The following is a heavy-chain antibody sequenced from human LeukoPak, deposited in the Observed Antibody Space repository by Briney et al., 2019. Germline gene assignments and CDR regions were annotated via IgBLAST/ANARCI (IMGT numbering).Heavy chain of an antibody. CDR2: IYTSGST. J-gene: IGHJ5*02. CDR1: GGSISSYY. D-gene: IGHD3-3*01. Sequence: SETLSLTCTVSGGSISSYYWSWIRQPAGKGLEWIGRIYTSGSTNYNPSLKSRVTMSVDTSKNQFSLKLSSVTAADTAVYYCARDYDFWSGYPNNWFDPRGQGTPVTVSS. V-gene: IGHV4-4*07. CDR3: ARDYDFWSGYPNNWFDP.